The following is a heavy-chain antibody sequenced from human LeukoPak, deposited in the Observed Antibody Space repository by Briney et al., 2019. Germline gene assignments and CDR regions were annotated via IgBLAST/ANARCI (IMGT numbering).Heavy chain of an antibody. D-gene: IGHD2/OR15-2a*01. J-gene: IGHJ4*02. Sequence: GESLQISCKVSGYSFPSYWITWVRQVPGKGLEWMGRIAPSDSYTNFSPSFQGHVTISADKSISTAYLQWSGLKASDTAVYYCARHTPYCNTATCYHQFDFWGQGTLVTVSS. CDR2: IAPSDSYT. CDR3: ARHTPYCNTATCYHQFDF. V-gene: IGHV5-10-1*01. CDR1: GYSFPSYW.